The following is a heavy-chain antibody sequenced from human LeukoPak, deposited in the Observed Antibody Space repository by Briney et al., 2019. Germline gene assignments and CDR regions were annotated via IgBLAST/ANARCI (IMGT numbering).Heavy chain of an antibody. J-gene: IGHJ4*02. CDR2: ISSSGDTI. V-gene: IGHV3-48*03. CDR3: ARNWANRYFDY. CDR1: GFTFSSYE. Sequence: GGSLRLSCAASGFTFSSYEMNWVRQAPGEGLEWVSYISSSGDTIYYADSVKGRFTISRDNAKNSLYLQMNSLRSEDTPLYYCARNWANRYFDYWGQGTLVTVSS. D-gene: IGHD2-8*01.